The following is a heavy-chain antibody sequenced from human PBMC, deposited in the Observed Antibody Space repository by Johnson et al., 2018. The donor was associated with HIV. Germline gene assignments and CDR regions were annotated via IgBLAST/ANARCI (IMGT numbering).Heavy chain of an antibody. J-gene: IGHJ3*02. D-gene: IGHD3-10*01. CDR1: GFTFSSYG. CDR3: ARDRGQRAPLCAFDI. CDR2: ISYDGSNK. V-gene: IGHV3-30*03. Sequence: QVQLVESGGGVVRPGGSLRLSCAASGFTFSSYGMHWVRQAPGKGLEWVAVISYDGSNKYYADSVKGRVTISRDNSKNTLYLQMNSLRAEDTALYYCARDRGQRAPLCAFDIWGQGTMVTVSS.